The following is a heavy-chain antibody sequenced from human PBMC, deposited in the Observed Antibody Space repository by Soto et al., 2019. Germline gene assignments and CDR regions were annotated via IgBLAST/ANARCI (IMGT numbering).Heavy chain of an antibody. CDR2: INHSGSA. V-gene: IGHV4-34*01. J-gene: IGHJ4*02. D-gene: IGHD6-19*01. Sequence: SETLSLTCAVYGESFSGYIWTWIRQTPGKGLQWIGQINHSGSASYNPSLKSRVTISVHPSNSQFSLELRSVTAADTVVYYCARGLITGSHYSGGWYYFDSWGQGTQVT. CDR1: GESFSGYI. CDR3: ARGLITGSHYSGGWYYFDS.